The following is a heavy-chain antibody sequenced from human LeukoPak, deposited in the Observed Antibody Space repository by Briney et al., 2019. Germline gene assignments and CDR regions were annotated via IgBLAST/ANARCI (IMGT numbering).Heavy chain of an antibody. CDR2: ISGSSSAI. Sequence: GGSLRLSCAASGFTFTSYSMNWVRQAPGKGLEWVSYISGSSSAIHYADSVKGRFTISRDNANNSLYLQMDSLRAEDTAVYYCARGCGSLSLGYWGQGTLVAVSS. V-gene: IGHV3-48*04. D-gene: IGHD1-26*01. J-gene: IGHJ4*02. CDR3: ARGCGSLSLGY. CDR1: GFTFTSYS.